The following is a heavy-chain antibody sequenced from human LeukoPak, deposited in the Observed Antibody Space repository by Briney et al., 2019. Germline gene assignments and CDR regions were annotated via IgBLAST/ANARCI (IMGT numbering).Heavy chain of an antibody. J-gene: IGHJ5*02. CDR1: GYTFTGYY. Sequence: GASVKVSCKASGYTFTGYYIHWVRQAPGQGFEWMGWINPNSGGTKYAQNFQGRVTMTRDTSISTAYMELSSLTSDDTAVYYCARVPSGIWFDPWGQGTLVTVSS. V-gene: IGHV1-2*02. CDR3: ARVPSGIWFDP. D-gene: IGHD2-15*01. CDR2: INPNSGGT.